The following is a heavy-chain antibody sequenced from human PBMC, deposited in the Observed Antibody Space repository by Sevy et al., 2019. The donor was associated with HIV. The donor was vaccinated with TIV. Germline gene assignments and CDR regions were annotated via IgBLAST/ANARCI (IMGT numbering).Heavy chain of an antibody. CDR2: IYYSGSA. D-gene: IGHD3-3*01. V-gene: IGHV4-39*01. J-gene: IGHJ5*02. Sequence: SETLSLTCTVSGGYISSNNYYWGWIRQPPGKGLEWLGSIYYSGSAYYNPSLKSRVTISVDTSKNQFSLKVSSVTAADTAVYYCARLTIFGVVTDNWFDPWGQGTLVTVSS. CDR3: ARLTIFGVVTDNWFDP. CDR1: GGYISSNNYY.